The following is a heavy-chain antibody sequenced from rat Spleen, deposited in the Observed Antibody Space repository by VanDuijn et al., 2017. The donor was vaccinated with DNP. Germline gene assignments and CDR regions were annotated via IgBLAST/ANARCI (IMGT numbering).Heavy chain of an antibody. D-gene: IGHD1-1*01. CDR2: INSAGNT. V-gene: IGHV3-3*01. CDR1: GYSITSGYG. Sequence: EVQLQESGPGLVKPSQSLSLTCSVTGYSITSGYGWNWIRKFPGNKLEWMGYINSAGNTHYNPSLKSRISITRDTSKNQFFLQVNSLTTEDTATYYCARLWGYYSGPNLDYWGQGVMVTVSS. J-gene: IGHJ2*01. CDR3: ARLWGYYSGPNLDY.